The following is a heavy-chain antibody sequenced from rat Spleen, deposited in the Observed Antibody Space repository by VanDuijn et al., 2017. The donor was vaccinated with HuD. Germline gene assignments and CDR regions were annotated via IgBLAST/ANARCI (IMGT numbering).Heavy chain of an antibody. CDR3: TRQWDY. CDR1: GFTFNNYW. CDR2: ITNTGSST. J-gene: IGHJ2*01. Sequence: EVQLVESGGGLVQPGKSLKLSCVASGFTFNNYWMTWIRQGPGKGLEWVASITNTGSSTYYPDSVKGRFTISRDNAKSTLYLQMNSLRSEDTATYYCTRQWDYWGQGVMVTVSS. V-gene: IGHV5-31*01.